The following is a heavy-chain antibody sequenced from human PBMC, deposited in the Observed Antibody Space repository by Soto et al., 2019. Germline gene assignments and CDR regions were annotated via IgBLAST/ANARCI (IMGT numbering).Heavy chain of an antibody. D-gene: IGHD3-22*01. V-gene: IGHV1-69*13. CDR1: GGTFSSYA. CDR2: IIPIFGTA. CDR3: ARAPVLYAGGGYYYGMDV. Sequence: SVKVSCKASGGTFSSYAISWVRQAPGQGLEWMGGIIPIFGTANYAQKFQGRVTITADESTSTAYMELSSLRSEDTAVYYCARAPVLYAGGGYYYGMDVWGQGTTVTVSS. J-gene: IGHJ6*02.